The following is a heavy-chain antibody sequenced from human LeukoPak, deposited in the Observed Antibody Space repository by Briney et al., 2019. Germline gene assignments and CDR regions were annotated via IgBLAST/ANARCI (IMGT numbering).Heavy chain of an antibody. CDR3: ARLNSGRYYYYYYMDV. D-gene: IGHD1-26*01. V-gene: IGHV4-61*02. CDR1: GGSISSSSYY. Sequence: SETLSLTCTVSGGSISSSSYYWGWIRQPAGKGLEWIGRISSTGRTDYNPSLTSRVTMSVDTSKNQFSLKLSSVTAADTAVYYCARLNSGRYYYYYYMDVWGKGTTVTISS. CDR2: ISSTGRT. J-gene: IGHJ6*03.